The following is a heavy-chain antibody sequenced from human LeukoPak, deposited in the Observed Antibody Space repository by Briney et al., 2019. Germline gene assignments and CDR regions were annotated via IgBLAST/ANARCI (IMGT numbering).Heavy chain of an antibody. V-gene: IGHV3-7*03. CDR3: ARVVVVVAATWFDP. J-gene: IGHJ5*02. CDR2: IKQDGSEK. D-gene: IGHD2-15*01. Sequence: GGSLRLSCAASGFTFSSYWMSWVRQAPGKGLEWVANIKQDGSEKYYVDSVRGRFTISRDNAKNSLYLQMNSLRAEDTAVYYCARVVVVVAATWFDPWGQGTLVTVSS. CDR1: GFTFSSYW.